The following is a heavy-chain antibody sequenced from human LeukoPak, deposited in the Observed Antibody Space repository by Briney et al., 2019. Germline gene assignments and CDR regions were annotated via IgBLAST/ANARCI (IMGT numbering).Heavy chain of an antibody. Sequence: GGSLTLSCAASGFTFSLYWMNWIRQAPGKGLEWVASIKQDGSQKDYVDSVKGRFTISRDNARNALFLHMNSLRANDSAVYYCGRDIPKWEPFDYWGQGTLVTVSS. CDR1: GFTFSLYW. J-gene: IGHJ4*02. CDR3: GRDIPKWEPFDY. D-gene: IGHD1-26*01. CDR2: IKQDGSQK. V-gene: IGHV3-7*01.